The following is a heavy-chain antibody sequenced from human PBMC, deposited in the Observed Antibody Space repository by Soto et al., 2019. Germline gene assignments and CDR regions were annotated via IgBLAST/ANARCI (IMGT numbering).Heavy chain of an antibody. CDR3: ARVSPKNDYGDYVRFDY. CDR1: GYTFTGYY. CDR2: INSNSGGT. J-gene: IGHJ4*02. D-gene: IGHD4-17*01. V-gene: IGHV1-2*04. Sequence: ASVKVSCKASGYTFTGYYMHWVRQAPGQGLEWMGWINSNSGGTNYAQKFQGWVTMTRDTSTSTAYMELRSLRSDDTAVYYCARVSPKNDYGDYVRFDYWGQGTLVTVSS.